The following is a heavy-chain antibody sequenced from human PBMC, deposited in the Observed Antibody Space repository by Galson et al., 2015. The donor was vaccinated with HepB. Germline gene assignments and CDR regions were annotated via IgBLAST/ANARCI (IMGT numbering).Heavy chain of an antibody. V-gene: IGHV3-30*18. CDR1: GFTFSSYG. CDR3: AKDPSLWFGEFLFDY. J-gene: IGHJ4*02. CDR2: ISYDGSNK. D-gene: IGHD3-10*01. Sequence: SLRLSCAASGFTFSSYGMHWVRQAPGKGLEWVAVISYDGSNKYYADSVKGRFTISRDNSKNTLYLQMNSLRAEDTAVYYCAKDPSLWFGEFLFDYWGQGTLVTVSS.